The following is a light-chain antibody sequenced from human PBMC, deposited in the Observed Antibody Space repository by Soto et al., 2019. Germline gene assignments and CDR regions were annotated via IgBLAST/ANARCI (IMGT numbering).Light chain of an antibody. CDR2: GAS. CDR1: QSISNY. Sequence: DIQMTQSPSSLSASVGDRVTITCRASQSISNYLNWYQQKPGKAPKLLIFGASTLQSGVPSRFSGGGSGTQFSLTISSLQPEDFATYYCQQTYSAPLTFGRGTKVEIK. CDR3: QQTYSAPLT. V-gene: IGKV1-39*01. J-gene: IGKJ4*01.